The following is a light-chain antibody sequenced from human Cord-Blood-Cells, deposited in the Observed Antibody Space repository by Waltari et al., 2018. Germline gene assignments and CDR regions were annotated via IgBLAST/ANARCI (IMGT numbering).Light chain of an antibody. CDR3: AAWDDSLKV. CDR2: YDD. CDR1: SSNTGNTA. V-gene: IGLV1-36*01. Sequence: QPLLTQPPSLSEAPRQRVTISCSGSSSNTGNTAVNWYQQLPGKAPKLLIYYDDLLPSGVSDRFSGSKSGTSASLAISGLQSEDEADYYCAAWDDSLKVFGGGTKLTVL. J-gene: IGLJ3*02.